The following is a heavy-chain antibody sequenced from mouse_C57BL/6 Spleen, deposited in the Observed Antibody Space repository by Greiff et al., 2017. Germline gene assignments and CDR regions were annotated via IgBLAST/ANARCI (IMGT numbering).Heavy chain of an antibody. Sequence: EVKVVESGGGLVKPGGSLKLSCAASGFTFSDYGMHWVRQAPEKGLEWVAYISSGSSTIYYADTVKGRFTISRDNAKNTLFLQMTSLRSEDTAMYYCAKADWDRGFAYWGQGTLVTVSA. CDR3: AKADWDRGFAY. J-gene: IGHJ3*01. D-gene: IGHD4-1*01. CDR1: GFTFSDYG. V-gene: IGHV5-17*01. CDR2: ISSGSSTI.